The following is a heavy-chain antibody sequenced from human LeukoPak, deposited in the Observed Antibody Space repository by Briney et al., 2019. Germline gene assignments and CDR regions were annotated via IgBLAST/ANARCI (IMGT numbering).Heavy chain of an antibody. J-gene: IGHJ5*02. Sequence: GGSLRPSCAASGFTFSSYSMNWVRQAPGKGLEWVSYISSSGSTIYYADSVKGRFTISRDNAKNSLYLQMNSLRAEDTAVYYCGTSPRGWFDPWGQGTLVTVSS. CDR2: ISSSGSTI. CDR1: GFTFSSYS. CDR3: GTSPRGWFDP. V-gene: IGHV3-48*04. D-gene: IGHD2-2*01.